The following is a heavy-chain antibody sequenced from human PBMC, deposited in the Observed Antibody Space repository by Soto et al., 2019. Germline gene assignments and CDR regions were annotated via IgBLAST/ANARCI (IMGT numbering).Heavy chain of an antibody. V-gene: IGHV3-9*01. CDR2: ISWNSGSI. D-gene: IGHD3-3*01. J-gene: IGHJ3*02. Sequence: GGSLSLSCAASGFTFDDYAMHWVRQAPGKGLERVSGISWNSGSIGYADSVKGRFTISRDNAKNSLYLQMNSLRAEDTALYYCAKGKHDFRSGEDAFDIWGQGTMVTVSS. CDR3: AKGKHDFRSGEDAFDI. CDR1: GFTFDDYA.